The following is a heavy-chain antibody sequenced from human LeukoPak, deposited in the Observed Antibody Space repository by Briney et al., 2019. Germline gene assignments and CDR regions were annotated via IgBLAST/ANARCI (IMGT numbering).Heavy chain of an antibody. CDR1: GFSLSSYA. CDR3: VRDRAEGRAWVEFDP. CDR2: VYSAGAT. J-gene: IGHJ5*02. Sequence: GGSLRLSCVASGFSLSSYAMSWVRQAPGKALEWVSLVYSAGATHYADSVQGRFIISRDNSKNTLYLQMNNLRVEDTAVYHCVRDRAEGRAWVEFDPWGQGTVVTVSS. V-gene: IGHV3-66*02.